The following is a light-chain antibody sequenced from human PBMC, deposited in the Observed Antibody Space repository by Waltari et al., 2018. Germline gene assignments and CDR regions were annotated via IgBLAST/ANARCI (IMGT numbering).Light chain of an antibody. V-gene: IGLV2-11*01. CDR1: NTDVGSHDY. CDR3: CSHASNFVVV. J-gene: IGLJ2*01. CDR2: DVD. Sequence: QSALIQPRSVSGSPGQSVTISCTGSNTDVGSHDYVSWSQQHPGKAPKLLIFDVDKRPSGIPDRFSCAKSGNTASLTISGLQPYDEAEYYCCSHASNFVVVFVGGTKLTVL.